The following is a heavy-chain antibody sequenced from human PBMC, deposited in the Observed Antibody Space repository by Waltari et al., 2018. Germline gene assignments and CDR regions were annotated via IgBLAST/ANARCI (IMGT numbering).Heavy chain of an antibody. CDR3: ATYVGASIGTAAFDV. Sequence: WLRQRPGEGLEWTATISYTGTTYYNPSLKSRVTISVDTSKNQFSLKLSSVTAADTAVYYCATYVGASIGTAAFDVWGQGTMVTVSS. CDR2: ISYTGTT. J-gene: IGHJ3*01. V-gene: IGHV4-39*01. D-gene: IGHD3-16*01.